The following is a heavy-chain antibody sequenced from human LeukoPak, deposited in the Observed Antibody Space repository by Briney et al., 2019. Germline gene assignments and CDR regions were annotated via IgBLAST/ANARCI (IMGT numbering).Heavy chain of an antibody. CDR3: AKETMIVVVITGDAFDI. CDR2: ISGSGGST. V-gene: IGHV3-23*01. D-gene: IGHD3-22*01. J-gene: IGHJ3*02. Sequence: GGSLRLSCAASGFTFSSYAMSWVRQAPGKGLEWVSAISGSGGSTYYADSVKGRFTISRDNSKNTLYLQMNSLRAEDTAVYYCAKETMIVVVITGDAFDIWGQGTMVTVSS. CDR1: GFTFSSYA.